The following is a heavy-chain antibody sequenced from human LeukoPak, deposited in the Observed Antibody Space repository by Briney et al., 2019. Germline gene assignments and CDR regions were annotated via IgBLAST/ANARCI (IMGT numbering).Heavy chain of an antibody. CDR3: ASLTTADAFDI. Sequence: PSETLSLTCTVSGGSISSYYWSWIRQPPGKGLEWIGYIYDSGSTNYNPSLKSRVTISVDTSKNQFSLKLSSVTAADTAVFYCASLTTADAFDIWGQGTMTVSS. CDR2: IYDSGST. V-gene: IGHV4-59*01. CDR1: GGSISSYY. J-gene: IGHJ3*02. D-gene: IGHD3-22*01.